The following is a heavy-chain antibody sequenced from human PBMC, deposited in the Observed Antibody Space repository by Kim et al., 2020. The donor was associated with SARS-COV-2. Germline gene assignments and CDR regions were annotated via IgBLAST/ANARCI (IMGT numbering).Heavy chain of an antibody. CDR2: ISGSGGST. CDR1: GFTFSTYA. J-gene: IGHJ4*02. D-gene: IGHD6-6*01. Sequence: GGSLRLSCAASGFTFSTYAMSWVRQAPGKGLEWVSIISGSGGSTNYADSVKGRFTISRDNSKDTLYLQMNSLRAEDTAVYYCANRPSSSAYWGQGTLVTVAS. V-gene: IGHV3-23*01. CDR3: ANRPSSSAY.